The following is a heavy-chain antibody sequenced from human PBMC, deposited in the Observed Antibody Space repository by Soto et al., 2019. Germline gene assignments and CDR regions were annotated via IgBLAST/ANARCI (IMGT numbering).Heavy chain of an antibody. CDR3: ARVGATVTTDYFDY. CDR1: GFTFDDYD. V-gene: IGHV3-20*04. CDR2: INWNGGST. Sequence: EVQLVESGGSVMRPGGSLRLSCAASGFTFDDYDMSWVRQTPEKGLEWISAINWNGGSTGYAVSVKGRFTISRDNXXNSLYLQMSSLRAEDTALYFCARVGATVTTDYFDYWGQGTLVTVSS. J-gene: IGHJ4*02. D-gene: IGHD4-17*01.